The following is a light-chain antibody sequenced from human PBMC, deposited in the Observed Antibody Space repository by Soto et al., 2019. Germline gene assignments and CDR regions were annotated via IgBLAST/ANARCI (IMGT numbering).Light chain of an antibody. J-gene: IGLJ2*01. V-gene: IGLV2-11*01. CDR1: SSDVGGYNY. CDR2: DVS. Sequence: QSALTQPRSVSESPGQSVTISCTGTSSDVGGYNYVSWYQHHPGKAPKLMIYDVSQRPSGVPVRYSGSKSGNTASLTISGLQAEDGADNCCCSYAGSYSAVYGGGTKLTVL. CDR3: CSYAGSYSAV.